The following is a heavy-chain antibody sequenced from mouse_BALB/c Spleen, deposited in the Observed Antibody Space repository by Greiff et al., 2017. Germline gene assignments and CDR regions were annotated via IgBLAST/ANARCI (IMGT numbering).Heavy chain of an antibody. CDR1: GFTFSSFG. V-gene: IGHV5-17*02. Sequence: EVKLMESGGGLVQPGGSRKLSCAASGFTFSSFGMHWVRQAPEKGLEWVAYISSGSSTIYYADTVKGRFTISRDNPKNTLFLQMTSLRSEDTAMYYCARPLTGTRAMDYWGQGTSVTVSS. J-gene: IGHJ4*01. CDR2: ISSGSSTI. D-gene: IGHD4-1*01. CDR3: ARPLTGTRAMDY.